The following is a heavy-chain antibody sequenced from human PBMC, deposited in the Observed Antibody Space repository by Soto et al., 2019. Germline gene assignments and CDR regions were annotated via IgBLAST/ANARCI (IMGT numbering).Heavy chain of an antibody. V-gene: IGHV4-34*01. J-gene: IGHJ4*02. CDR2: INHSGRT. CDR3: ARGIGRD. D-gene: IGHD1-26*01. CDR1: GGSFSGYY. Sequence: QVQLQQWGAGLLKPSETLSLTCAVYGGSFSGYYWSWIRQPPGKGLEWIGEINHSGRTNYTPSLKSRVTISGDTYKDQFSLKRSSVTAADTAVYYCARGIGRDWGQGPLVTVSS.